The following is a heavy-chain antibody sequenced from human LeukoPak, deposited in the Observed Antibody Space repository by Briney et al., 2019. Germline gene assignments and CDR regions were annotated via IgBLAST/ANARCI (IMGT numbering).Heavy chain of an antibody. D-gene: IGHD4-17*01. J-gene: IGHJ4*02. CDR2: IYYSGST. CDR3: ARVPYGEIDY. V-gene: IGHV4-39*07. CDR1: GGSISSSSYY. Sequence: PSETLSLTCTVSGGSISSSSYYWGWIRQPPGKGLEWIGSIYYSGSTYYNPSLKSRVTISVDTSKNQFSLKLSSVTAADTAVYYCARVPYGEIDYWGQGTLVTVSS.